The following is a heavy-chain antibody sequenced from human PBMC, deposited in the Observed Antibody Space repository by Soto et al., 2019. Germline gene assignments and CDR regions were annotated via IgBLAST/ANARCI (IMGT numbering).Heavy chain of an antibody. D-gene: IGHD2-15*01. CDR2: INHSGST. CDR3: ARGSHSGRDFDY. CDR1: GGSFSGYY. J-gene: IGHJ4*02. V-gene: IGHV4-34*01. Sequence: SETLSLTCAVYGGSFSGYYWSWIRQPPGKGLEWIGEINHSGSTNYNPSLKSRVTLSVDTSKNQFSLKLSSVTAADTAVYYCARGSHSGRDFDYWGQGTLVTVSS.